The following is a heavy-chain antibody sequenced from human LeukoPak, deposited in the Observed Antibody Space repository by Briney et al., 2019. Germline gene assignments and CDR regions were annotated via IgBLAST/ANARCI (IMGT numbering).Heavy chain of an antibody. CDR2: ISGAGGST. J-gene: IGHJ4*02. CDR3: AKESGKFDY. CDR1: GLTFDDSA. Sequence: PGGSLRLSCVASGLTFDDSAMHWVRQAPGKGLEWVSLISGAGGSTFYADTVKGRFSISRDKSKNSLYLQMNSLRPEDTAMYYCAKESGKFDYWGQGTLVAVSS. V-gene: IGHV3-43*02.